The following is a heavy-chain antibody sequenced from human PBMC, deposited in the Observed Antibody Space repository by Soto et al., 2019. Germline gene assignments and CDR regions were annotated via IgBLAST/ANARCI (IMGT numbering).Heavy chain of an antibody. CDR2: ITSNGGNT. J-gene: IGHJ6*02. Sequence: EVQLVESGGGLVQPGGSLRLSCAASGFTFSSYAMHWVRQAPGKGLECVSAITSNGGNTDYASSVKGRFTISRDNSKNTLDLQMGSLRAEDMAAYYCARRIPSGYGMDVWSHGTTVTVTS. V-gene: IGHV3-64*01. CDR3: ARRIPSGYGMDV. CDR1: GFTFSSYA. D-gene: IGHD2-21*01.